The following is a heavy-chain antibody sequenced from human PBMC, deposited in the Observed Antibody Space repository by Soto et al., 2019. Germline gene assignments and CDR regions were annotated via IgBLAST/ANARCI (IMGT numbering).Heavy chain of an antibody. CDR3: ARGPGINWFDP. Sequence: VQLMESGGGLVQPGGSLRLSCAASGFTFSSYDMHWVRQATGKGLEWVSAIGTAGDTYYPGSVKGRFTISRENAKNPLYLQMNSLRAEDTAVYYCARGPGINWFDPWGHASLVTVSS. V-gene: IGHV3-13*01. CDR2: IGTAGDT. D-gene: IGHD1-1*01. CDR1: GFTFSSYD. J-gene: IGHJ5*02.